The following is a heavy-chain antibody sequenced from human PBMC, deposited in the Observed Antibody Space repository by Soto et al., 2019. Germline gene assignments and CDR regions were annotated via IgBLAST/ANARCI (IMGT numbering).Heavy chain of an antibody. CDR3: ETDFSGGDCCDDYYYYAMDV. J-gene: IGHJ6*02. CDR1: GGSFSGYY. Sequence: PSETLSLTCAVYGGSFSGYYWSWIRQPPGKGLEWIGEINHSGSTNYNPSLKSRVTISVDTSKNQFSLELTSVTAADTAVYYCETDFSGGDCCDDYYYYAMDVWGQGTTVTVSS. V-gene: IGHV4-34*01. D-gene: IGHD2-21*02. CDR2: INHSGST.